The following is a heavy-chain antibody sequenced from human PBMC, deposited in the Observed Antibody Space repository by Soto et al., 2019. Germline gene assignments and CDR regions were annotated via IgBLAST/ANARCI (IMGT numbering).Heavy chain of an antibody. CDR3: ARGQDYGDYRRSLDY. Sequence: QVQLQQWGAGLLKPSETLSLTCAVYGGSFSGYYWSWIRQPPGKGLEWIGEINHSGSTNYNPSLKSRVTISVDTSKNQFSLKLSSVTAADTAVYYCARGQDYGDYRRSLDYWGQGTLVTVSS. V-gene: IGHV4-34*01. J-gene: IGHJ4*02. CDR2: INHSGST. D-gene: IGHD4-17*01. CDR1: GGSFSGYY.